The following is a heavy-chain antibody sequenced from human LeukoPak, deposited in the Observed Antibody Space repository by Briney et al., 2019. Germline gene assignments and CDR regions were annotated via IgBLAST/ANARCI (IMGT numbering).Heavy chain of an antibody. CDR3: AKDRRGYSGYDLDY. J-gene: IGHJ4*02. CDR2: IYSGGST. CDR1: GLTVSSNY. V-gene: IGHV3-53*01. D-gene: IGHD5-12*01. Sequence: PGGSLRLSCAASGLTVSSNYMNWVRQAPGKGLEWVSVIYSGGSTYYADSVKGRFTISRDNSKNTLYLQMNSLRAEDTAVYYCAKDRRGYSGYDLDYWGQGTLVTVSS.